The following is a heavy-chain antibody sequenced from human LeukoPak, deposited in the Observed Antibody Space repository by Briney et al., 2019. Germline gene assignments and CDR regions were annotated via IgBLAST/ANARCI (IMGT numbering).Heavy chain of an antibody. CDR3: AKEVLAAAAFDY. D-gene: IGHD6-13*01. V-gene: IGHV3-53*01. CDR2: IYSGGST. J-gene: IGHJ4*02. Sequence: GGSLRLSCAASGFTVSSNYMSWVRQAPGKGLEWVSVIYSGGSTYYADSVKGRFTISRDNSKNTLYLQMNSLRAEDTAVYYCAKEVLAAAAFDYWGQGTLVTVSS. CDR1: GFTVSSNY.